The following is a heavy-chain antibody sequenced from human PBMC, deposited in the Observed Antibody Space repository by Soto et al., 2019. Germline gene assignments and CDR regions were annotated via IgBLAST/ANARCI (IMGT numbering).Heavy chain of an antibody. J-gene: IGHJ6*02. CDR3: ARVHTNWGLMADYYYGMDV. Sequence: ASVKVSCKASGYTFTSYAMHWVRQAPGQRLEWMGWINAGNGNTKHSQKFQGRVTITRDTSASTAYMELSSLRSEDTAVYYCARVHTNWGLMADYYYGMDVWGQGTTVTVSS. CDR2: INAGNGNT. CDR1: GYTFTSYA. D-gene: IGHD2-8*01. V-gene: IGHV1-3*01.